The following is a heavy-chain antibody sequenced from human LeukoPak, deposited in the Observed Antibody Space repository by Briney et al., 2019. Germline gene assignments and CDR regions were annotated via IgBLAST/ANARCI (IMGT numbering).Heavy chain of an antibody. CDR3: ASSRVYSRILWYYYMDV. CDR2: INHSGTT. J-gene: IGHJ6*03. V-gene: IGHV4-34*01. D-gene: IGHD6-13*01. Sequence: SETLSLTCAVYGGSFSGYYWSWIRQPPGKGLEWIGEINHSGTTNYNPSLKSRVTVSVDTSMNQFSLKLSSVTAADTAVYYCASSRVYSRILWYYYMDVWGKGPRSPSP. CDR1: GGSFSGYY.